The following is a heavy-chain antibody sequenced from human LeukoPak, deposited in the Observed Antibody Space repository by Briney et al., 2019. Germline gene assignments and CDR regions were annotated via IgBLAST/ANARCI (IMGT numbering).Heavy chain of an antibody. Sequence: SQTLSLTCTVSGRSIGNGGYYWSWIRQHPGKGLEWIGYIYYNGSTYYNPSLKSRVTISLDTSKNQFSLKLSSVTAADTAMYYCAREPNYDILTGYVYWGQGTLVTVSS. J-gene: IGHJ4*02. CDR1: GRSIGNGGYY. CDR2: IYYNGST. D-gene: IGHD3-9*01. V-gene: IGHV4-31*03. CDR3: AREPNYDILTGYVY.